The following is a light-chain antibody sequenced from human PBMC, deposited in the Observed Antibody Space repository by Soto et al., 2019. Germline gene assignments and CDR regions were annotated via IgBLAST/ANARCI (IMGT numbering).Light chain of an antibody. CDR3: QQYGTSGT. CDR1: QSLSNNY. CDR2: GAS. Sequence: EILFTQSPGTLSLSPGERATLSCRASQSLSNNYLAWYQQKPGKAPRLLIYGASNRATGIPDRLSGSGSGTDFTLTIRRLEPEDFAVYYCQQYGTSGTFGQGTKVDIK. J-gene: IGKJ1*01. V-gene: IGKV3-20*01.